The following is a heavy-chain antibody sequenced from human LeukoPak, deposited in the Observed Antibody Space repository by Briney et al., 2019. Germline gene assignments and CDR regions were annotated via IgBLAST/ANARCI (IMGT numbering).Heavy chain of an antibody. V-gene: IGHV3-30-3*01. Sequence: GGSLGLSCAASGFTFSSYAMHWVRQAPGKGLEWVAVLSYDGSNTYHADSVKGRFTISRDNSKNTLYLQMNSLRPEDTAVYYCARVPGIAATAYYYYAMDVWGQGTTVTVSS. CDR2: LSYDGSNT. CDR1: GFTFSSYA. D-gene: IGHD6-13*01. CDR3: ARVPGIAATAYYYYAMDV. J-gene: IGHJ6*02.